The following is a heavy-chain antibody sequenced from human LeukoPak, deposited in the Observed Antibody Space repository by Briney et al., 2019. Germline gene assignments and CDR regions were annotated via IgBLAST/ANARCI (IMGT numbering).Heavy chain of an antibody. CDR3: ARERGYCAIDY. Sequence: GGSLRLSRAASGFTFSSYGMHWVRQAPGKGLEWVAVIWYDGSNKYYADSVKGRFTISRDNSKNTLYLQMNSLRAEDTAVYYCARERGYCAIDYWGQGTLVTVSS. V-gene: IGHV3-33*01. J-gene: IGHJ4*02. CDR1: GFTFSSYG. D-gene: IGHD3-22*01. CDR2: IWYDGSNK.